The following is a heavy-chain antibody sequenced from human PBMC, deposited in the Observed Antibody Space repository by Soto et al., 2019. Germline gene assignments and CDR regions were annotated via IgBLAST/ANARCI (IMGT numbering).Heavy chain of an antibody. V-gene: IGHV4-31*03. CDR2: IYYSGRT. CDR1: GGSISSGGYY. D-gene: IGHD3-22*01. J-gene: IGHJ4*02. Sequence: QVQLQESGPVLVKPSQTLSLTCTVSGGSISSGGYYWSWIRQHPGKGLEWIGYIYYSGRTYYNPSRVSRVTILVDTSKNQFALKLSSVTAADTAVYYCARGGADSSGYSTLGGPYFDYWGQGTLVTVSS. CDR3: ARGGADSSGYSTLGGPYFDY.